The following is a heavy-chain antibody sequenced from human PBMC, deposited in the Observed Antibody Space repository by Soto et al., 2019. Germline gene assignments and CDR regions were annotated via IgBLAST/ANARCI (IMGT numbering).Heavy chain of an antibody. J-gene: IGHJ4*02. CDR3: AKDRETTLSYFDY. CDR2: ISYDGSNK. V-gene: IGHV3-30-3*01. CDR1: GFTFSSYA. D-gene: IGHD1-7*01. Sequence: GGSLRLSCAASGFTFSSYAMHWVRQAPGKGLEWVAVISYDGSNKYYADSVKGRFTISRDNSKNTLYLQMNSLRAEDTAVYYCAKDRETTLSYFDYWGQGT.